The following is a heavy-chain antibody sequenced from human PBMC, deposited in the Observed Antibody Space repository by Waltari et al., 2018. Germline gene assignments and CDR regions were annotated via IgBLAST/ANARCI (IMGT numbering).Heavy chain of an antibody. Sequence: EVQLVESGGGLVKPGGSLRLSCAASGLTVPNAWVSWVRQAPGKGLEWVGRIKTETDGGATEYAAPVKGRFTISRDDSKNTVYLQMNGLKTGDTAVYYCLPFNPSESHYYYGLDVWGQGTTVTVSS. D-gene: IGHD3-10*01. CDR2: IKTETDGGAT. CDR3: LPFNPSESHYYYGLDV. CDR1: GLTVPNAW. J-gene: IGHJ6*02. V-gene: IGHV3-15*01.